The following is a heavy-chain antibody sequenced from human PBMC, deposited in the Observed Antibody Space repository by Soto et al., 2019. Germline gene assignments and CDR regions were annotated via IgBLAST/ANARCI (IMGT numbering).Heavy chain of an antibody. Sequence: SETLSLTCTVSGGSISSGGYYWSWIRQHPGKGLEWIGYIYYSGSTYYNPSLKSRVTISVDTSKNQFSLKLSSVTAADTAVYYCASSCTVTIRFDPWGQGTLVTVSS. CDR2: IYYSGST. CDR1: GGSISSGGYY. D-gene: IGHD4-17*01. V-gene: IGHV4-31*03. CDR3: ASSCTVTIRFDP. J-gene: IGHJ5*02.